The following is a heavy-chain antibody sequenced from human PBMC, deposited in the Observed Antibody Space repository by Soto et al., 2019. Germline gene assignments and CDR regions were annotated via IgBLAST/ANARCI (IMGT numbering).Heavy chain of an antibody. CDR3: ARFNTLGYCSGGSCYYYYYGMDV. D-gene: IGHD2-15*01. J-gene: IGHJ6*02. CDR1: GYTFTSYD. CDR2: MNPNSGNT. V-gene: IGHV1-8*01. Sequence: ASVKVSCKASGYTFTSYDINWVRQATGQGLEWMGWMNPNSGNTGYAQKFQGRVTMTRNTSISTAYMELSSLRSEDTAVYYCARFNTLGYCSGGSCYYYYYGMDVWGQGTTVTVSS.